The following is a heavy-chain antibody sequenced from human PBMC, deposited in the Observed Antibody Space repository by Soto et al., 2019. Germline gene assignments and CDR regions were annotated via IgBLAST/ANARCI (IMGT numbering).Heavy chain of an antibody. V-gene: IGHV4-30-4*01. CDR3: ASEYSSSSGFFGY. Sequence: PSETLSLTCTVSGGSISSGDYYWSWIRQPPGKGLEWIGYIYYSGSTYYNPSLKSRVTISVDTSKNQFSLKLSSVTAADTAVYYCASEYSSSSGFFGYWGQGTLVTVS. J-gene: IGHJ4*02. CDR1: GGSISSGDYY. CDR2: IYYSGST. D-gene: IGHD6-6*01.